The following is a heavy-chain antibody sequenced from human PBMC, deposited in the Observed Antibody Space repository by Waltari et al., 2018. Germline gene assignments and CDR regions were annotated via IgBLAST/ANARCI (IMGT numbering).Heavy chain of an antibody. J-gene: IGHJ4*02. Sequence: QLQLQESGPGLVKPSETLSLTCTVSGGSISSSSYYWGWIRQPPGKGLEWIGSIYYSGSTYYNPSLKSRVTISVDTSKNQFSLKLSSVTAADTAVYYCAREKPSWELYDYWGQGTLVTVSS. CDR3: AREKPSWELYDY. CDR2: IYYSGST. V-gene: IGHV4-39*07. CDR1: GGSISSSSYY. D-gene: IGHD1-26*01.